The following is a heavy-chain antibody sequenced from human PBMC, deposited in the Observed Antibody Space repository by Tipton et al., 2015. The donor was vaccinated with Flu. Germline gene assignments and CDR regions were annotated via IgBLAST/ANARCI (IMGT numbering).Heavy chain of an antibody. J-gene: IGHJ6*02. V-gene: IGHV5-51*01. CDR2: IYPGNSQT. CDR1: GYSFTSYW. CDR3: ARHNGDIEITGDYFYYFGVDV. D-gene: IGHD5-12*01. Sequence: VQLVQSGAVLKKAGESLKISCKGTGYSFTSYWIGWVPQMPGKGLEWMGAIYPGNSQTTYSPSFQGQVTISVDKSISTAYLHWSSLKASDSAMFYCARHNGDIEITGDYFYYFGVDVWGQGTTVSVSS.